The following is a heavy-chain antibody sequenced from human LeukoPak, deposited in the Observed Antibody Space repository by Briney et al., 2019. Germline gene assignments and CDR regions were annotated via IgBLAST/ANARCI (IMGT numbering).Heavy chain of an antibody. D-gene: IGHD5-12*01. V-gene: IGHV4-4*07. CDR2: IYPRESP. CDR3: AREWHHVFDY. CDR1: GGSISSYS. J-gene: IGHJ4*02. Sequence: SETLSLTCTVSGGSISSYSWSWMRQPAAKGLEWIGRIYPRESPNYNPSLKSRVIMSVDKSKNQFSLKLRSVTAADTAVYYCAREWHHVFDYWGQGNLVTVSS.